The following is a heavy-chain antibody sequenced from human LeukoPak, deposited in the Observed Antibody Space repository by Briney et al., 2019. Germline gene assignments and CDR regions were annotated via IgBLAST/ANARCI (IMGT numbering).Heavy chain of an antibody. Sequence: GASVKVSCKASGYTFTGNYIHWVRQAPGQGLEWMGWINPNNGGTNYAQKFQGRVTMTRDTSISTAYMELSRLSSDDTAVYYCARDSVAAGYNRFDYWGQGTLVTVSS. J-gene: IGHJ4*02. CDR3: ARDSVAAGYNRFDY. D-gene: IGHD5-24*01. CDR2: INPNNGGT. CDR1: GYTFTGNY. V-gene: IGHV1-2*02.